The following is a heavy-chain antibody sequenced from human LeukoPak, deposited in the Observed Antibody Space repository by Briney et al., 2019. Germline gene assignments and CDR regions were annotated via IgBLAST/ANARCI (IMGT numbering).Heavy chain of an antibody. CDR2: IDPSESYT. CDR3: ALLLRSGYLADY. D-gene: IGHD3-22*01. V-gene: IGHV5-10-1*01. Sequence: GESLKISCKGFGYNFANYWISWVRQMPWKGLEWMGRIDPSESYTNYSPSFQGHVTISADKSISIAYLQWSSLRASDTATYYCALLLRSGYLADYWGQGTLVTVSS. CDR1: GYNFANYW. J-gene: IGHJ4*02.